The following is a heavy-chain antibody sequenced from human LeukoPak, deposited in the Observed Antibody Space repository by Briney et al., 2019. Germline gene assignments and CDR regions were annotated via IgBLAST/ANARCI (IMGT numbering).Heavy chain of an antibody. Sequence: SETLSLTCTVSGGSISSSSFYWGWIRQPPGKGLERIGGIYYSGSTYYNPSLKSRVTISVDTSKNHFSLKLSSVTAADTAVYYCARHDSGIVVVPAADLDYWGQGTLVTVSS. D-gene: IGHD2-2*01. CDR2: IYYSGST. CDR1: GGSISSSSFY. V-gene: IGHV4-39*01. CDR3: ARHDSGIVVVPAADLDY. J-gene: IGHJ4*02.